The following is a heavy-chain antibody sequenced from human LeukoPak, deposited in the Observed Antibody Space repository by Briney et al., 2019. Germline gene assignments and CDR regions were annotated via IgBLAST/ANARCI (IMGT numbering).Heavy chain of an antibody. Sequence: PGGSLRLSCAASGFTFSGYPIHWVRQAPGKGLEWVAVISYDGSNKYYADSVKGRFTISRDNSKSTLYLQMNSLRAEDTAVYYCAKSSYYDSSGYYREYYFDYWGQGTLVTVSS. V-gene: IGHV3-30-3*02. D-gene: IGHD3-22*01. CDR3: AKSSYYDSSGYYREYYFDY. CDR2: ISYDGSNK. CDR1: GFTFSGYP. J-gene: IGHJ4*02.